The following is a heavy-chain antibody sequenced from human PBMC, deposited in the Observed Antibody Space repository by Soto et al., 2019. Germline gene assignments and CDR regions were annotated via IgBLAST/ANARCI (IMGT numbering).Heavy chain of an antibody. CDR1: GFTFSSYS. V-gene: IGHV3-48*01. Sequence: EVQLVESGGGLVQPGGSLRLSCAASGFTFSSYSMNWVRQAPGKGLEWVSYISSSSSTIYYADSVKGRFTISRDNAKNSLYLQMNSLRAEDTAVYYCARGRTFLAAAGTREYFQHWGQGTLVTVSS. CDR3: ARGRTFLAAAGTREYFQH. J-gene: IGHJ1*01. CDR2: ISSSSSTI. D-gene: IGHD6-13*01.